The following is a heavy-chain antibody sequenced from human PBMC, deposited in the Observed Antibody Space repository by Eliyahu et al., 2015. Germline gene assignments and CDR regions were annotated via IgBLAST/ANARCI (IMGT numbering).Heavy chain of an antibody. V-gene: IGHV1-69*01. J-gene: IGHJ4*02. D-gene: IGHD3-10*01. CDR2: IIPVFGRA. CDR1: GGSFSSET. Sequence: QVQLVQSGAEVKQPGTSVRVSCKASGGSFSSETINWVRQAPGQGPAWMGGIIPVFGRANYAQKFQGRVTITADESTSTAYMQLSSLRSEDTAIYYCARELGRLLIYWGQGTPVTVSS. CDR3: ARELGRLLIY.